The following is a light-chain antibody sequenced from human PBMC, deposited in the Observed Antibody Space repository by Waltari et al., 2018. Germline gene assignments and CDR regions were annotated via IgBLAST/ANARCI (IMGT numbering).Light chain of an antibody. V-gene: IGKV1-5*03. Sequence: TCRASQNIDTWLAWYQQKPVKAPKLLIFKASNLESGVPSKFSGSGSGTEFTLTISTLEPDDFATYYCQQYSSFPITFGHGTRLEIK. J-gene: IGKJ5*01. CDR1: QNIDTW. CDR2: KAS. CDR3: QQYSSFPIT.